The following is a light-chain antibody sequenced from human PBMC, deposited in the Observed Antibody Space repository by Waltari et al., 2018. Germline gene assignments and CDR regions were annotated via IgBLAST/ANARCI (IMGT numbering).Light chain of an antibody. CDR3: QQYDGSVVT. CDR1: QTITGSW. J-gene: IGKJ4*01. CDR2: GAS. V-gene: IGKV3-20*01. Sequence: EIVLTPSPGTLSVSPGERVTVSCRASQTITGSWLTWYHQKPGQAPRLLIYGASNRAPGIQDRFSGSGSGTDFTLTISRLEPEDSAVYYCQQYDGSVVTFGGGTKVEIK.